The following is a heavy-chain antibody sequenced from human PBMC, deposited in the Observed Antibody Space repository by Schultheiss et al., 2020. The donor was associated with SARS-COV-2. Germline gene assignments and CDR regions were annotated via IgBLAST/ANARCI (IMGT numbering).Heavy chain of an antibody. CDR1: GFTVSSNY. CDR2: IYSGGST. Sequence: GGSLRLSCAASGFTVSSNYMSWVRQAPGKGLEWVSVIYSGGSTYYADSVKGRFTISRDNSKNTLYLQMNSLRAEDTALYYCTTDPLDDGDLSGFFQHWGQGTLVTVSS. J-gene: IGHJ1*01. D-gene: IGHD4-17*01. CDR3: TTDPLDDGDLSGFFQH. V-gene: IGHV3-53*01.